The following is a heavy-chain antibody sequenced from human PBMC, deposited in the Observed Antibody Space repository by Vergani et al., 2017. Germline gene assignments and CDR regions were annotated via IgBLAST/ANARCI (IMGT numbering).Heavy chain of an antibody. J-gene: IGHJ6*02. Sequence: EVHLAESGGGFFQPGGSLRLSCSASGFSFNSYWMHWVRQVPGKGLLWVSRIKSDGSITAYADSVKGRFTISRDNAQNTLYLQMNSLRVEDTGVYYCARDRYYLGSGSYPYFYYYGLDVWGQGTAVTVSS. D-gene: IGHD3-10*01. CDR1: GFSFNSYW. V-gene: IGHV3-74*03. CDR3: ARDRYYLGSGSYPYFYYYGLDV. CDR2: IKSDGSIT.